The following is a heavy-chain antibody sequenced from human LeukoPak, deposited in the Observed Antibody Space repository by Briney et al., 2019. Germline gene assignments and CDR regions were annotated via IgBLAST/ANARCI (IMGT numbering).Heavy chain of an antibody. CDR2: ISWNSGSI. V-gene: IGHV3-9*03. J-gene: IGHJ1*01. D-gene: IGHD2-15*01. Sequence: GGSLRLSCAASGFTFDDYAMHWVRQAPGKGLEWVSGISWNSGSIGYADSVKGRFTISRDNAKNSLYLQMNSLRAEDMALYYCAKDLFGYCSGGSCFASNWGQGTLVTVSS. CDR3: AKDLFGYCSGGSCFASN. CDR1: GFTFDDYA.